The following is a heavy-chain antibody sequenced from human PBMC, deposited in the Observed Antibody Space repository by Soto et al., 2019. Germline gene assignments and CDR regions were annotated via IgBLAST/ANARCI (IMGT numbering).Heavy chain of an antibody. CDR1: GFSLSTSGVG. CDR2: IYWDDNK. J-gene: IGHJ4*02. V-gene: IGHV2-5*02. CDR3: PHKGGGDRILDY. D-gene: IGHD3-16*01. Sequence: QITLKESGPTLVKPTQTLTLTCTFSGFSLSTSGVGVGWIRQPPGKALEWLAIIYWDDNKHYSPSLKSRLTIPKEPSKNQVVLTMTNMDPVDTATYYCPHKGGGDRILDYWGQGTLVTVSS.